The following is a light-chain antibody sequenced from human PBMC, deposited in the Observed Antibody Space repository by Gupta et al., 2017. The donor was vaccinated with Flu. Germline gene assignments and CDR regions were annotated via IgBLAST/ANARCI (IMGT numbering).Light chain of an antibody. J-gene: IGLJ3*02. CDR1: SSNIGSKY. V-gene: IGLV1-51*02. CDR2: EDN. Sequence: KVTISCSGSSSNIGSKYVSWYQQLPGTAPKLLIFEDNRRPSAIPDRFSGSKSGTSATLGITGLQTGDEAVYYCEVWDSRRDDAVFGGGTELTVL. CDR3: EVWDSRRDDAV.